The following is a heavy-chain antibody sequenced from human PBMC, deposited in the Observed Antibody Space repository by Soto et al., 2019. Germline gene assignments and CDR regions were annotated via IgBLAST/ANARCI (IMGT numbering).Heavy chain of an antibody. CDR2: ISWNSGSI. J-gene: IGHJ6*02. CDR1: GFTFDDYA. D-gene: IGHD1-26*01. V-gene: IGHV3-9*01. Sequence: GGSLRLSCAAPGFTFDDYAMHWVRQAPGKGLEWVSGISWNSGSIGYADSVKGRFTISRDNAKNSLYLQMNSLRAEDTALYYCAKDTSGSYYGSYYGMDVWGQGTTVTVSS. CDR3: AKDTSGSYYGSYYGMDV.